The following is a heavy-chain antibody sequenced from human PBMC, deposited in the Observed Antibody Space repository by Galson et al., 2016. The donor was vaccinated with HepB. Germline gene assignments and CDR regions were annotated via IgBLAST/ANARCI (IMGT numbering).Heavy chain of an antibody. D-gene: IGHD3-22*01. V-gene: IGHV3-11*01. J-gene: IGHJ1*01. CDR2: LSSSGSTI. CDR1: GFTLNDYY. CDR3: ARHPLGPVSSGYYINGGVFQH. Sequence: SLRLSCAVSGFTLNDYYMSWVRQAPGKGLEWVSYLSSSGSTIYYADSVKGRFTISRDNARNLLYLQMNSLRAEDTAVYYCARHPLGPVSSGYYINGGVFQHWGQGTLVTVSS.